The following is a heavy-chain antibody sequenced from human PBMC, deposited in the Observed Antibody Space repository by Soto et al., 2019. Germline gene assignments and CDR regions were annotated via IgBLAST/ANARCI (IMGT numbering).Heavy chain of an antibody. CDR3: ARDPQYSSGWYAGFDP. V-gene: IGHV1-18*01. D-gene: IGHD6-19*01. CDR2: ISAYNGNT. CDR1: GYTFTSYG. J-gene: IGHJ5*02. Sequence: QVQLVQSGAEVKKPGASVKVSCKASGYTFTSYGISWVRQAPGQGLEWMGWISAYNGNTNYAQKLQGRVTMTTDTSTSPGYTDRRSLRSDDTAVYYCARDPQYSSGWYAGFDPWGQGTLVTVSS.